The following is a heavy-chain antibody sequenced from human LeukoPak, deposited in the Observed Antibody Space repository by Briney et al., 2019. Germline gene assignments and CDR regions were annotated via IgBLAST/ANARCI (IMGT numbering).Heavy chain of an antibody. CDR3: AKDWEAYCGGDCYSAFDN. V-gene: IGHV3-23*01. CDR2: ISGSGGST. CDR1: GFTFSSYA. J-gene: IGHJ4*02. Sequence: GGSLRLSCAASGFTFSSYAMSWVRQAPGKGLEWVSAISGSGGSTQYAPSVQGRFTISRDNSKDMLYLQMNGLRAEDTAVYYCAKDWEAYCGGDCYSAFDNWGQGTLVTVSS. D-gene: IGHD2-21*01.